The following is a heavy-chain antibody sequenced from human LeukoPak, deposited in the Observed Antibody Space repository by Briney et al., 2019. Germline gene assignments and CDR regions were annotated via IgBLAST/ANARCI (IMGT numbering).Heavy chain of an antibody. CDR2: IYYSGST. CDR3: ARAYYDFWSGYYPYYYYYMDV. D-gene: IGHD3-3*01. V-gene: IGHV4-61*05. CDR1: GGSISSSSYY. Sequence: SETLSLTCTVSGGSISSSSYYWGWIRQPPGKGLEWIRYIYYSGSTNYNPSLKSRVTISVDTSKNQFSLKLSSVTAADTAVYYCARAYYDFWSGYYPYYYYYMDVWGKGTTVTVSS. J-gene: IGHJ6*03.